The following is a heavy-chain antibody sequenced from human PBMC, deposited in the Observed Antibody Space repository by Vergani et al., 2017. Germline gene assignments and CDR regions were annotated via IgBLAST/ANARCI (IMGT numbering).Heavy chain of an antibody. V-gene: IGHV4-39*01. J-gene: IGHJ3*02. CDR1: GGSIRSSSYY. CDR2: IYYSGRT. CDR3: ARHIEHDTVDI. Sequence: QLQLQESGPGLVKPSETLSLSCTVSGGSIRSSSYYWGWIRQPPGKGLEWIGSIYYSGRTYYNPSLKSRVTVSVDTSKNQFSLKLNSVTAADTAVYYCARHIEHDTVDIWGQGTMVTVSS.